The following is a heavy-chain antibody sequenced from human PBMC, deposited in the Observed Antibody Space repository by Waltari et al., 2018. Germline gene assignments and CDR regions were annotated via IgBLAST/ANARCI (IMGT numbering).Heavy chain of an antibody. J-gene: IGHJ4*02. Sequence: QVKLVQSGAEVKKPGSSVKVSCKASGGTFSSYAISWVRQAPGQGLEWMGGIIPIFGTANYAQKFQGRVTITADESTSTAYMELSSLRSEDTAVYYCARELKYYYDSSGYSYYFDYWGQGTLVTVSS. CDR2: IIPIFGTA. D-gene: IGHD3-22*01. V-gene: IGHV1-69*12. CDR3: ARELKYYYDSSGYSYYFDY. CDR1: GGTFSSYA.